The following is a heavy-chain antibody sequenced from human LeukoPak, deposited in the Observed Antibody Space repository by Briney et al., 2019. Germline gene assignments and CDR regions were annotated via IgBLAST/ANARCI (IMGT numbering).Heavy chain of an antibody. J-gene: IGHJ4*02. CDR1: GFTFSSYE. CDR3: VKITSVTGGDC. CDR2: ISNNGGSS. D-gene: IGHD1-1*01. V-gene: IGHV3-64D*09. Sequence: GGSLRLSCAASGFTFSSYEMNWVRQAPGKGLEYVSGISNNGGSSFYADSVKGRFTISRDNSKNTLYLQMSSLRAEDTAVYYCVKITSVTGGDCWGQGTRLTVSS.